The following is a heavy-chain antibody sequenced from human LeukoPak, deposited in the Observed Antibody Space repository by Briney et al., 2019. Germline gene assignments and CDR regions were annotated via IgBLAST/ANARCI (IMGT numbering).Heavy chain of an antibody. CDR1: GFTVSSNY. CDR2: IYSGGST. Sequence: GGSLRLSCAASGFTVSSNYMIWVRQAPGKGLEWVSVIYSGGSTYYADSVKGRFTISRDNSKNTLYLQMNSLRAEDTAVYYCARDPDEYDSSGFDIWGQGTMVTVSS. D-gene: IGHD3-22*01. J-gene: IGHJ3*02. CDR3: ARDPDEYDSSGFDI. V-gene: IGHV3-53*01.